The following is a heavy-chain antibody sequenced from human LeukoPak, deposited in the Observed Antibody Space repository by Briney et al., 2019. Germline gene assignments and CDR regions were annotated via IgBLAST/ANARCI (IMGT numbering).Heavy chain of an antibody. CDR3: ARDQYDTWSRRGNFDS. J-gene: IGHJ4*02. D-gene: IGHD3/OR15-3a*01. CDR2: IKLDGSEK. V-gene: IGHV3-7*03. Sequence: GRSLRLSCVASGFSFGKYWMSWVRQAPGKGLEWVANIKLDGSEKNYVDSVKGRFTISRDNTKNSLYLQMNSLRAEDTAVFYCARDQYDTWSRRGNFDSWGQGTLVIVSS. CDR1: GFSFGKYW.